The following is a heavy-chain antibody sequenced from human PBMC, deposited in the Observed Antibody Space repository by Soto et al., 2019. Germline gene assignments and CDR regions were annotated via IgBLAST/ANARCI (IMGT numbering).Heavy chain of an antibody. V-gene: IGHV2-5*02. J-gene: IGHJ2*01. CDR3: AHTRPYDYVWGSYREDWYFDL. Sequence: QITLKESGPTLVKPTQTLTLTCTFSGFSLSTSGVGVGWIRQPPGKALEWLALIYWDDDKRYSPSLKSRLTIPKDTAKNHVVLTMTNMDPVDTATYYCAHTRPYDYVWGSYREDWYFDLWGRGTLVTVSS. CDR1: GFSLSTSGVG. CDR2: IYWDDDK. D-gene: IGHD3-16*02.